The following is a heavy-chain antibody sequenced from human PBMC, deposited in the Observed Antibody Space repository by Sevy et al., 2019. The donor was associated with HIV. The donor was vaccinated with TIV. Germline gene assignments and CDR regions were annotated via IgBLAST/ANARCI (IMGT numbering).Heavy chain of an antibody. CDR1: GGSFSGYS. D-gene: IGHD6-19*01. CDR3: ARWEQWLVGGGIDY. V-gene: IGHV4-34*01. Sequence: SETLSLTCAVSGGSFSGYSWDWIRQPPGKGLEWIGEVNHSGSTNYNPSLKSRVTISVDTSKNQFSLKLNFVTAADTAVYYCARWEQWLVGGGIDYWGQGTLVTVSS. J-gene: IGHJ4*02. CDR2: VNHSGST.